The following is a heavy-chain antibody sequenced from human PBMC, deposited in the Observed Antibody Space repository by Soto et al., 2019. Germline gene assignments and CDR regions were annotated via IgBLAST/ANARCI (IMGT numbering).Heavy chain of an antibody. CDR3: ARSTLRYCTNGVCSYYFDY. V-gene: IGHV4-4*02. J-gene: IGHJ4*02. D-gene: IGHD2-8*01. CDR1: GDSITSSYW. CDR2: ISHTGTT. Sequence: PSETLSLTCTVSGDSITSSYWWSWVRQPPGRGLEWIGKISHTGTTYYNPSLESRITISVDRSKNQFSLKLSSVTAADTAVYYCARSTLRYCTNGVCSYYFDYWGQGTLVTVSS.